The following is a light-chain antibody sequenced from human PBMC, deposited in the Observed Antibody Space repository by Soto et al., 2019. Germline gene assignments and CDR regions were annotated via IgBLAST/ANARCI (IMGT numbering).Light chain of an antibody. J-gene: IGKJ1*01. Sequence: DIQMTQSPPTLSASVGDRVTITCRASQSIRHYLAWYQQMPGKAPKLLIYGASTLQSGVPSRYSGSGSGTDFTLTISSLQPDDFGTYFCQHHNSYSQTFGQGTQVEIK. CDR1: QSIRHY. CDR2: GAS. V-gene: IGKV1-5*01. CDR3: QHHNSYSQT.